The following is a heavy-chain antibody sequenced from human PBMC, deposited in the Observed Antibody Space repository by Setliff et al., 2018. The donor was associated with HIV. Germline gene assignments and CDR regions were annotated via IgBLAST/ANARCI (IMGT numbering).Heavy chain of an antibody. J-gene: IGHJ4*02. CDR3: ARGDYYDSSGDVRSLDY. CDR2: IIPILGIA. D-gene: IGHD3-22*01. CDR1: GGTFSSYA. Sequence: SVKVSCKASGGTFSSYAISWVRQAPGQGLEWMGGIIPILGIANYAQKFQGRFTITADESTSTAYMELSSLRSEDTAVYYCARGDYYDSSGDVRSLDYWRQGTLVTVSS. V-gene: IGHV1-69*10.